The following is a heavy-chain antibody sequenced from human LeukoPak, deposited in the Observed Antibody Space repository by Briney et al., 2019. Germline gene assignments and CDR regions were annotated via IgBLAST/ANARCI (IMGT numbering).Heavy chain of an antibody. CDR1: GGSISSGDYY. J-gene: IGHJ4*02. D-gene: IGHD3-10*01. CDR2: IYYSGST. V-gene: IGHV4-30-4*08. Sequence: SETLSLTCTVSGGSISSGDYYWSWIRQPPGKGLEWIGYIYYSGSTYYNPSLKSRVTISVDTSKNQFSLKLSSVTAADTAVYYCARGGRITMVRGPIRYWGQGTLVTVSS. CDR3: ARGGRITMVRGPIRY.